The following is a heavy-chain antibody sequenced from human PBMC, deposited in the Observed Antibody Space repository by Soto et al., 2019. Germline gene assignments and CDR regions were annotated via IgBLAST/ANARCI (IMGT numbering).Heavy chain of an antibody. D-gene: IGHD6-19*01. Sequence: ASVKVSCKASGYTFTSYGISWVRQAPGQGLEWMGWISAYNGNTNYAQKLQGRVTMTTDTSTSTAYMELRSLRSDDTAVYYCAREGAPLQWLSFYYYYYGMDVWGQGTTVTVSS. CDR2: ISAYNGNT. V-gene: IGHV1-18*01. J-gene: IGHJ6*02. CDR1: GYTFTSYG. CDR3: AREGAPLQWLSFYYYYYGMDV.